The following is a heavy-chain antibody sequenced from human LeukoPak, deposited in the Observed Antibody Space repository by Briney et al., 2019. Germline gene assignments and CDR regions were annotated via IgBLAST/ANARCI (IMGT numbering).Heavy chain of an antibody. V-gene: IGHV4-59*08. CDR3: ASGNDILTGYYAY. J-gene: IGHJ4*02. D-gene: IGHD3-9*01. CDR2: IYYSGST. Sequence: NPSETLSLTCTVSGGSISSYYWSWIRQPPGKGLEWIGYIYYSGSTNYNPSLKSRVTISVDTSKNQFSLKLSSVTAADTAVYYCASGNDILTGYYAYWGQGTLVTVSS. CDR1: GGSISSYY.